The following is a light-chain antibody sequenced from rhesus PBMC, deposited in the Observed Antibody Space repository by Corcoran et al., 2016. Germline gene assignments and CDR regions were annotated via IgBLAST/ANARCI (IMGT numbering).Light chain of an antibody. CDR2: AAS. V-gene: IGKV1S12*01. CDR1: QNIYSN. Sequence: DIQMTQSPSALSASVGDRVTISCRASQNIYSNLAWYQQKPGKAPKLLIYAASSLQTGIPSRFTGSGSGTYFTLTISSLQPEDSAAYYCQHYYDNPPLTFGGGTKVELK. CDR3: QHYYDNPPLT. J-gene: IGKJ4*01.